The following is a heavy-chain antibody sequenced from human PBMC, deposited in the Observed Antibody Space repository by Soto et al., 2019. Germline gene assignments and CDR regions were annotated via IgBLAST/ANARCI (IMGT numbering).Heavy chain of an antibody. D-gene: IGHD3-9*01. V-gene: IGHV3-23*01. CDR2: ISGSGGST. CDR1: GFPFSSYA. J-gene: IGHJ4*02. Sequence: PGGSLRLSCAASGFPFSSYAVSWVRQAPGKGLEWVSAISGSGGSTYYADSVKGRFTISRDNSKNTLYLQMNSLRAEDTAVYYCAKKAYGRYDILTGYYSRVPGHFDYWGQGTLVTVSS. CDR3: AKKAYGRYDILTGYYSRVPGHFDY.